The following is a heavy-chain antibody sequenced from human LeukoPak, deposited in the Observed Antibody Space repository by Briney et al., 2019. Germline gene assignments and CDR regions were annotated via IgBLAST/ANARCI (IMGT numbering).Heavy chain of an antibody. CDR2: ISGSGGST. CDR3: TTESQYPRTSFDY. D-gene: IGHD4-11*01. Sequence: GGSLRLSCAASGFTFSSYAMSWVRQAPGKGLEWVSAISGSGGSTYYADSVKGRFTISRDNSKNTLYLQMNSLKTEDTAVYYCTTESQYPRTSFDYWGQGTLVTVSS. J-gene: IGHJ4*02. V-gene: IGHV3-23*01. CDR1: GFTFSSYA.